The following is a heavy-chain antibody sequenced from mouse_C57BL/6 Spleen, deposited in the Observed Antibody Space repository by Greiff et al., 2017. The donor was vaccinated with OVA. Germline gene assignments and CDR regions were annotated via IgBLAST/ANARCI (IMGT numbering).Heavy chain of an antibody. CDR2: ISYSGST. Sequence: EVKLVESGPGMVKPSQSLSLTCTVTGYSITSGYDWHWIRHFPGNKLEWMGYISYSGSTNYNPSLKSRISITHDTSKNHFFLKLNSVTTEDTATYYCARDISGYGFAYWGQGTLVTVSA. CDR1: GYSITSGYD. D-gene: IGHD3-2*02. CDR3: ARDISGYGFAY. V-gene: IGHV3-1*01. J-gene: IGHJ3*01.